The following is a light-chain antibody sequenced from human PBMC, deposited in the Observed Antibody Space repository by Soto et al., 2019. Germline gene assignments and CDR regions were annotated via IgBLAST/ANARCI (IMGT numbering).Light chain of an antibody. Sequence: DIQMTQSPSTLSASVGDRVTITCRASQSISSWLAWYQQKPGKAPRLLIYKASDLESGVPSRFSGSGSGTDFTLTISSLQHDDFATYYCQQYNSYSPLTFGGGTKVEIK. CDR1: QSISSW. V-gene: IGKV1-5*03. CDR2: KAS. CDR3: QQYNSYSPLT. J-gene: IGKJ4*01.